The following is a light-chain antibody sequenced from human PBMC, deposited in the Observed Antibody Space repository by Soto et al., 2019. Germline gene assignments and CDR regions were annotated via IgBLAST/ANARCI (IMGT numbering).Light chain of an antibody. V-gene: IGLV2-11*01. CDR2: DVS. Sequence: QSALTQPRSMSGSPGQSVTISCTGTSGDVGGYNYVSWYQQHPGKAPKLMIYDVSKRPSGVPDRFSGSKSGNTASLTISGLQAEDEADYYCCSYAGSYTLFGGGTKLTVL. CDR3: CSYAGSYTL. CDR1: SGDVGGYNY. J-gene: IGLJ2*01.